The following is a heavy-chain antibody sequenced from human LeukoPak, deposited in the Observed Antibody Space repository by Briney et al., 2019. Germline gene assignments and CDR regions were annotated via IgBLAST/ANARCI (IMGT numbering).Heavy chain of an antibody. V-gene: IGHV1-46*01. D-gene: IGHD6-19*01. Sequence: ASVKVSCKASGYTFTSYYMHWVRQAPGQGLEWMGIINPSGGSTSYAQKFQGRVTMTRDMSTSTVYMELSSLRSEDTPVYYCARVGAVEGFDPWGQGTLVTVSS. CDR1: GYTFTSYY. J-gene: IGHJ5*02. CDR3: ARVGAVEGFDP. CDR2: INPSGGST.